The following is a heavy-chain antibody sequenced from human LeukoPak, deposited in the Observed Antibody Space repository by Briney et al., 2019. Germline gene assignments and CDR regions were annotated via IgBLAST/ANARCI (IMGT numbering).Heavy chain of an antibody. D-gene: IGHD6-19*01. V-gene: IGHV3-7*05. CDR3: ARAGYSRGWFAYY. Sequence: GGSLRLSCAASGFTFGNYWMSWVRQAPGKGLEWVANMDQEGSEKYYVDSVKGRFTISRDNAKNSLYLQMNTLSAEDTAIYYCARAGYSRGWFAYYWGQGALVTVSS. J-gene: IGHJ4*02. CDR2: MDQEGSEK. CDR1: GFTFGNYW.